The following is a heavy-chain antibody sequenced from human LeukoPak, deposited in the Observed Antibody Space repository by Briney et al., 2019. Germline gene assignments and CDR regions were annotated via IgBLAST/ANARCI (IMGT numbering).Heavy chain of an antibody. V-gene: IGHV4-39*07. CDR2: IYYSGST. J-gene: IGHJ4*02. D-gene: IGHD3-3*01. CDR3: ARSLRYYDFWSGYHTPSPFDY. CDR1: GGSISSSSYY. Sequence: KPSETLSLTCTVSGGSISSSSYYWGWIRQPPGKGLEWIGSIYYSGSTYYNPSLKSRVTISVDTSKNQFSLKLSSVTAADTAVYYCARSLRYYDFWSGYHTPSPFDYWGQGTLVTVSS.